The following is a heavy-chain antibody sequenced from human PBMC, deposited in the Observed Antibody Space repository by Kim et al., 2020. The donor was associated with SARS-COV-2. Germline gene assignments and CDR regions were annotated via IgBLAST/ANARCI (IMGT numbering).Heavy chain of an antibody. J-gene: IGHJ4*02. V-gene: IGHV3-9*01. D-gene: IGHD3-16*01. CDR3: AATIGGQTSCDY. Sequence: YVESVKGRITISRDNAKNALYLQMNRLTAEDTALCYCAATIGGQTSCDYWGQGTLVIVSS.